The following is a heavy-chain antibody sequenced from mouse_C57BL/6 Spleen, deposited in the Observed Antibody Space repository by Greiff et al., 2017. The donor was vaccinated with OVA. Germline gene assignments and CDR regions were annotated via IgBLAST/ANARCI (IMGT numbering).Heavy chain of an antibody. CDR3: TTGSSGPWFAY. CDR1: GFNFKDDY. Sequence: VQLQQSGAELVRPGASVKLSCTASGFNFKDDYMHWVKQRPEQGLEWIGWIDPENGDTEYAPKFQGKATMTADKSSNTAYLQLSSLTSEDTAVYYCTTGSSGPWFAYWGQGTLVTVSA. V-gene: IGHV14-4*01. D-gene: IGHD3-2*02. CDR2: IDPENGDT. J-gene: IGHJ3*01.